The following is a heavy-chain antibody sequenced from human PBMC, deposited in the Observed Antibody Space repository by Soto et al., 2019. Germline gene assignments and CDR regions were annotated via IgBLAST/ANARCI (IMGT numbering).Heavy chain of an antibody. CDR3: AKARCSGNSCYVPDY. CDR1: GYTFTSYY. Sequence: GASVKVSCKASGYTFTSYYMHWVRQAPGQGLEWMGIINPSGGSTSYAQKFQGRVTMTRDTSTSTVYMELSSLRSEDTAVYYCAKARCSGNSCYVPDYWGHGSLVTVSS. D-gene: IGHD2-15*01. CDR2: INPSGGST. J-gene: IGHJ4*01. V-gene: IGHV1-46*01.